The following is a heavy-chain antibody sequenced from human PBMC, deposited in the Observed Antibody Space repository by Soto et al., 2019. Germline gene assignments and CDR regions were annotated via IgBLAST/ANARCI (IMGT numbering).Heavy chain of an antibody. J-gene: IGHJ2*01. V-gene: IGHV3-30*18. CDR1: GFTFSSYG. Sequence: QVQLVESGGGVVQPGRSLRLSCAASGFTFSSYGMHWVRQAPGKGLEWVAVISYDGSNKYYADSVKGRFTISRDNSKTTIYLQTNSLRAEDTAVYYCAKVMEMGTLSRRAGYVDLWGRGTLVTVSS. D-gene: IGHD2-8*01. CDR3: AKVMEMGTLSRRAGYVDL. CDR2: ISYDGSNK.